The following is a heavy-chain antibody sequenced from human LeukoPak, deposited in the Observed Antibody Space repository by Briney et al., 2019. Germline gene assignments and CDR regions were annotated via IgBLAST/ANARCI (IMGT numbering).Heavy chain of an antibody. CDR3: AKDTAQGYTSASIGDDY. V-gene: IGHV3-23*01. D-gene: IGHD5-18*01. Sequence: GGSLRLSCAASGFTFSNYAMSWVRQAPGKGLEWVSVVTGSGDSTYSADCVRGRFTISRDNSKNTLSLQMNYLRADDTAVYYCAKDTAQGYTSASIGDDYWGQGTLVTVSS. J-gene: IGHJ4*02. CDR1: GFTFSNYA. CDR2: VTGSGDST.